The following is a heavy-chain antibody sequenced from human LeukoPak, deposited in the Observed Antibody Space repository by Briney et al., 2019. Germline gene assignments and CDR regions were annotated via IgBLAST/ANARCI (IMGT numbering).Heavy chain of an antibody. CDR1: GYTFATDW. J-gene: IGHJ4*02. Sequence: GESLKISCRGSGYTFATDWIGWVRQMPGKGLEWMGFIYPGDSDTRYSPSFQGQVTISADKSISTAYLQWSSLKASDTAMYYCARADIYCSSTSCSRAWFDYWGQGTLVTVSS. CDR3: ARADIYCSSTSCSRAWFDY. D-gene: IGHD2-2*01. CDR2: IYPGDSDT. V-gene: IGHV5-51*01.